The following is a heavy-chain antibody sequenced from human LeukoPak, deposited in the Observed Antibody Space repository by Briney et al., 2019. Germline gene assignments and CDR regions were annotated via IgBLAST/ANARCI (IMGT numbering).Heavy chain of an antibody. CDR3: ARAPSMVRGVIITPWSYYGMDV. J-gene: IGHJ6*02. Sequence: GGSLRLSCAASGFTFSSYSMNWVRQAPGKGLEWVSFISSSSSSIYYADSVKGRFTVSRDNAKNSLYLQMNSLRAEDTSVYYCARAPSMVRGVIITPWSYYGMDVWGQGTTVTVPS. V-gene: IGHV3-21*01. D-gene: IGHD3-10*01. CDR1: GFTFSSYS. CDR2: ISSSSSSI.